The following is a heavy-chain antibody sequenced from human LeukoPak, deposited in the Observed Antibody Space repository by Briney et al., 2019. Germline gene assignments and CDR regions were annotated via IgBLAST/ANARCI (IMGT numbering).Heavy chain of an antibody. CDR1: GYTFTGYY. D-gene: IGHD3-10*01. V-gene: IGHV1-2*02. Sequence: ASVKVSCKASGYTFTGYYMHWVRQAPGQGHEWMGLINPNSGDTHYAQKFQGRVAMTGDTSISTAYMELSRLRSDDTAVYYCARLVWSDGARFDYWGQGTLVTVSS. CDR2: INPNSGDT. J-gene: IGHJ4*02. CDR3: ARLVWSDGARFDY.